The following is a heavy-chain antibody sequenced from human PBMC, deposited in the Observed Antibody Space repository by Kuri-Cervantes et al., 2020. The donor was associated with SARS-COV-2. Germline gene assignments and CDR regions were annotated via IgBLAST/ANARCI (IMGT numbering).Heavy chain of an antibody. V-gene: IGHV3-73*01. J-gene: IGHJ6*02. CDR1: GFTFSGSA. CDR3: AKAFTYAHYYYHAMDV. CDR2: IRSKANSYAT. D-gene: IGHD2-2*01. Sequence: GGSLRLSCAASGFTFSGSAMHWVRQASGKGLEWVGRIRSKANSYATAYAASVKGRFAISRDDSKSTLYLQMNSLRAEDTALYHCAKAFTYAHYYYHAMDVWGLGTTVTVSS.